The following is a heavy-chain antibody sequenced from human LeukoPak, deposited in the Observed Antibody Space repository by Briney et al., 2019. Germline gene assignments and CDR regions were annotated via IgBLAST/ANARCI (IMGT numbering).Heavy chain of an antibody. CDR3: ARDIVVVPAAKGFDY. J-gene: IGHJ4*02. V-gene: IGHV3-7*01. Sequence: PGGSLRLSCAASGFTFSSYWMSWVRQAPGKGLEWVANIRQDGSEKYYVDSVKGRFTISRDNAKNSLYLQMNSLRAEDTAVYYCARDIVVVPAAKGFDYWGQGTLVTVSS. CDR2: IRQDGSEK. CDR1: GFTFSSYW. D-gene: IGHD2-2*01.